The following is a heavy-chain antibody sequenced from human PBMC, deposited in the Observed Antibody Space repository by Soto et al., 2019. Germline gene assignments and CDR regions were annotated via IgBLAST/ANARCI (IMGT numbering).Heavy chain of an antibody. CDR1: GGCFSGYY. Sequence: SETLSLTCAVYGGCFSGYYWSWIRQPPGKGLEWIGEINHSGSTNYNPSLKSRVTISVDTSKNQFSLKLSSVTAADTAVYYCARRSNWYYFDYWGQGTLVTVSS. CDR2: INHSGST. CDR3: ARRSNWYYFDY. V-gene: IGHV4-34*01. D-gene: IGHD6-13*01. J-gene: IGHJ4*02.